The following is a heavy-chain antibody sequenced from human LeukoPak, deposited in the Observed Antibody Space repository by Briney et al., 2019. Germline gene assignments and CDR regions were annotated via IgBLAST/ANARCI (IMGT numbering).Heavy chain of an antibody. Sequence: GGSLRLSCAASGFTFSSYEMNWVRQAPGKGLEWVSYISSSGSTIYYADSVKGRFTISRDNAKNSLYLQMNSLRAEDTAVYYCARTFRFAFEYWGQGTLVTVSS. D-gene: IGHD3-16*01. CDR1: GFTFSSYE. CDR2: ISSSGSTI. CDR3: ARTFRFAFEY. J-gene: IGHJ4*02. V-gene: IGHV3-48*03.